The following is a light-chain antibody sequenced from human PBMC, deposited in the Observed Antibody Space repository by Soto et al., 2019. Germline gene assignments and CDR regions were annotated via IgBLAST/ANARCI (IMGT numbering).Light chain of an antibody. CDR2: WAS. CDR3: QQYYSTPYT. Sequence: DIVMTQSPDSLAVSLGERATINCKSSQSVLYSSNNNNYFAWYQQKPGQPPKLLISWASTRESGVPDRFSGSGSGTDFTRTIGSLQAEDVAVYYCQQYYSTPYTFGQGTKLEIK. V-gene: IGKV4-1*01. CDR1: QSVLYSSNNNNY. J-gene: IGKJ2*01.